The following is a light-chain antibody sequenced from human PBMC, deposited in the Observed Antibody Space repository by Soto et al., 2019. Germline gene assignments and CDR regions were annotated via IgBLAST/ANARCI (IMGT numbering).Light chain of an antibody. CDR1: QIVSNY. Sequence: EIVLTQSPATLSLSPGERATLSCRDTQIVSNYLACYQQKPGQAPRLLIYDASIRATGIPARFSGSGSETDFTLTISSLEPEDFAVYYCQQRSNWPPITFGQGTRL. CDR3: QQRSNWPPIT. CDR2: DAS. V-gene: IGKV3-11*01. J-gene: IGKJ5*01.